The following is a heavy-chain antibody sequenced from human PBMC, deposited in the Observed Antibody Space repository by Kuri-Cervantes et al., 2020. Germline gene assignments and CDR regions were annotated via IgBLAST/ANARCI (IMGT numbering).Heavy chain of an antibody. D-gene: IGHD6-13*01. CDR3: TTGASLSASSSWYQRVPYYYGMDV. J-gene: IGHJ6*02. Sequence: SETLSLTCAISGDSVSSNSAAWNWIRQSPSRGLEWLGRTYYRSKWYNDYAVSVKSRITINPDTSKNQFSLQLNSVTPEDTAVYYCTTGASLSASSSWYQRVPYYYGMDVWGQGTTVTVSS. V-gene: IGHV6-1*01. CDR1: GDSVSSNSAA. CDR2: TYYRSKWYN.